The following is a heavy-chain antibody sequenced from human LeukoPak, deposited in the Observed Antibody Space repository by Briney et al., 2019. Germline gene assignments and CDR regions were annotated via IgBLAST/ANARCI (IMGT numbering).Heavy chain of an antibody. Sequence: AASVNVSCKASGGTFSSYAISWVRQAPGQGLEWMGRIIPILGIANYAQKFQGRVTITADKSTSTAYMELSSLRSEDTAVYYCARVSRCSSTSCYMWDYWGQGTLVTVSS. D-gene: IGHD2-2*02. CDR2: IIPILGIA. CDR3: ARVSRCSSTSCYMWDY. J-gene: IGHJ4*02. CDR1: GGTFSSYA. V-gene: IGHV1-69*04.